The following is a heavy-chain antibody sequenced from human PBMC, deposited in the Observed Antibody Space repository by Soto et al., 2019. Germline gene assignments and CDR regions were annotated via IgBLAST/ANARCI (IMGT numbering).Heavy chain of an antibody. J-gene: IGHJ4*02. CDR2: ISAYNGTT. V-gene: IGHV1-18*01. CDR3: ARASGGGVGTTTY. CDR1: GYTFNHYG. D-gene: IGHD1-1*01. Sequence: QVQLVQSGAEVNKPGAAAKFSCKASGYTFNHYGISWMRQVPGQGLEWMGWISAYNGTTNYAQKFQGRVIMNTDASTNTADMELRNQKSDDTAVYYCARASGGGVGTTTYWGQGTLVTVSS.